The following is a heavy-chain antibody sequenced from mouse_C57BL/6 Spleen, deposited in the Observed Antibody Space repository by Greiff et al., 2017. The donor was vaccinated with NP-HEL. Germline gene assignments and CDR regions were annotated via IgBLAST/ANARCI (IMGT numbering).Heavy chain of an antibody. Sequence: VQLQQSGAELVRPGASVTLSCKASGYTFTDYEMHWVKQTPVHGLEWIGAIDPGTGGTAYNQKFKGKAILTADKSSSTAYMELRSLTSEDSAVYYCTRRGRIYYGYDGFAYWGQGTLVTVSA. J-gene: IGHJ3*01. CDR3: TRRGRIYYGYDGFAY. D-gene: IGHD2-2*01. CDR2: IDPGTGGT. CDR1: GYTFTDYE. V-gene: IGHV1-15*01.